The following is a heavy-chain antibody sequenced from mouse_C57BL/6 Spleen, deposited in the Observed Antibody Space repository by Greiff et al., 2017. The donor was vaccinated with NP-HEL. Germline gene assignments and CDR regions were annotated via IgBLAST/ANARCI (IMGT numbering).Heavy chain of an antibody. V-gene: IGHV1-39*01. D-gene: IGHD1-1*01. J-gene: IGHJ1*03. CDR3: ARDFITTVVARYFDV. CDR1: GYSFTDYN. CDR2: INPNYGTT. Sequence: EVKLMESGPELVKPGASVKISCKASGYSFTDYNMNWVKQSNGKSLEWIGVINPNYGTTSYNQKFRGKATLTVDQSSSTAYMQLNSLTSEDSAVYYCARDFITTVVARYFDVWGTVTTVTVSS.